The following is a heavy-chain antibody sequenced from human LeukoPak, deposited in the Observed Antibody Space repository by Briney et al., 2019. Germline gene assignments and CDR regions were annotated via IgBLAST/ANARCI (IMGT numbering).Heavy chain of an antibody. J-gene: IGHJ4*02. CDR2: IYYSGST. CDR3: ARLLEGRGPTWAFGY. Sequence: SETLSLTCTVSGGSISSSSYYWGWIRQPPGKGLEWIGYIYYSGSTNYNPSLKSRVTISVDTSKNQFSLKLSSVTAADTAVYYCARLLEGRGPTWAFGYWGQGTLVTVSS. CDR1: GGSISSSSYY. V-gene: IGHV4-61*05. D-gene: IGHD1-1*01.